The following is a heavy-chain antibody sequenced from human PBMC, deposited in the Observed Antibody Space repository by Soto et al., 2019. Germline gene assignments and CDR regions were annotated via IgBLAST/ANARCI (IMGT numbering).Heavy chain of an antibody. CDR1: GGSISSDY. Sequence: PSETLSLTCTVSGGSISSDYWSWIRQPPGKGLEWIGYIYYSGSTNYNPSLKSRVTISVDTSKNQFSLKLSSVTAADTAVYYCARGRYDSSGYYPPNDAFDIWGQGTMVTVSS. J-gene: IGHJ3*02. V-gene: IGHV4-59*01. CDR2: IYYSGST. D-gene: IGHD3-22*01. CDR3: ARGRYDSSGYYPPNDAFDI.